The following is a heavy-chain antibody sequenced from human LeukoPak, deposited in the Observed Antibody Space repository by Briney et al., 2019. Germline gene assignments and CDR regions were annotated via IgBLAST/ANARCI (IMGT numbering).Heavy chain of an antibody. J-gene: IGHJ4*02. D-gene: IGHD6-19*01. V-gene: IGHV4-38-2*02. CDR2: IYPTGST. CDR3: ASIAVAGTGFDY. CDR1: GYSISSGYY. Sequence: SETLSLTCTVSGYSISSGYYWGWIRQPPGKGLEWIGNIYPTGSTYYNPSLKSRVTISVDTSKNQFSLKLSSVTAADTAVYYCASIAVAGTGFDYWGQGTLVTVSS.